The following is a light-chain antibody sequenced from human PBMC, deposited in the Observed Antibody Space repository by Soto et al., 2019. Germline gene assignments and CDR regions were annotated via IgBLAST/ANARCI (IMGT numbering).Light chain of an antibody. CDR3: QSYDSSLSGVV. CDR2: GNS. Sequence: QSVLTQPPSVSGAPGQRVTISCTGSSSNIGAGYDVHWYQQLPGTAPKLLIYGNSNRPSGVPDRFSGSKSGTSASLAITGLQAEEEADYYCQSYDSSLSGVVFDGGTKVTVL. V-gene: IGLV1-40*01. CDR1: SSNIGAGYD. J-gene: IGLJ2*01.